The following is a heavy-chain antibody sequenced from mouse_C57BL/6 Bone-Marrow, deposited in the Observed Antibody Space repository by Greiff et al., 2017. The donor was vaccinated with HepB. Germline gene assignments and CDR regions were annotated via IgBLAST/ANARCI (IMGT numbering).Heavy chain of an antibody. V-gene: IGHV1-64*01. Sequence: QVQLQQPGAELVKPGASVKLSCKASGYTFTSYWMHWVKQRPGQGLEWIGMIHPNSGSTNYNEKFKSKATLTVDKSSSTAYMQLSSLTSEDSAVYYCATKAYDYDYPYWYFDVWGTGTTVTVSS. CDR2: IHPNSGST. CDR3: ATKAYDYDYPYWYFDV. D-gene: IGHD2-4*01. CDR1: GYTFTSYW. J-gene: IGHJ1*03.